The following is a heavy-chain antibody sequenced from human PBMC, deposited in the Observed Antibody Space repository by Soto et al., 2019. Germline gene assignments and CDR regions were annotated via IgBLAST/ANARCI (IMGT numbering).Heavy chain of an antibody. Sequence: GGSLRLSCEASGFTFRKYSMSWVRQSPGKGLEWVAKIPQDGVDGHYADSVKGRFTISRDNGKNSLYLQLNNLRAEDTAVYYCARDHLILPAHDFFYGSDVWGRGATVTVSS. J-gene: IGHJ6*02. CDR1: GFTFRKYS. CDR3: ARDHLILPAHDFFYGSDV. D-gene: IGHD2-21*02. V-gene: IGHV3-7*03. CDR2: IPQDGVDG.